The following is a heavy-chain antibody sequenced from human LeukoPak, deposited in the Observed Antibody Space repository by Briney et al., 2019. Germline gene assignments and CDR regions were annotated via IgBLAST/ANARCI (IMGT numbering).Heavy chain of an antibody. CDR3: TSSYFDY. Sequence: GGSLRLSCAASGFTFSSYAMHWVRQAPGKGLEWVAVISYDGSNKYYADSMKGRFTISRDNSKNTLYLQMNSLRAEDTAVYYCTSSYFDYWGQGTLVTVSS. J-gene: IGHJ4*02. V-gene: IGHV3-30-3*01. CDR1: GFTFSSYA. CDR2: ISYDGSNK.